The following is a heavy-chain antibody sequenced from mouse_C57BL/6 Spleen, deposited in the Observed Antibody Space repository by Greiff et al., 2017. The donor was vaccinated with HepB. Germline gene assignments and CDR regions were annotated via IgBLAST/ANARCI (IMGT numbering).Heavy chain of an antibody. J-gene: IGHJ2*01. D-gene: IGHD2-4*01. CDR2: INPSSGYT. CDR3: GYDYDGYYFDY. Sequence: VQLQQSGAELAKPGASVKLSCKASGYTFTSYWMHWVKQRPGQGLEWIGYINPSSGYTKYNQKFKDKATLTADKSSSTAYMQLSSLTYEDSAVYDGGYDYDGYYFDYWGQGTTLTVSS. V-gene: IGHV1-7*01. CDR1: GYTFTSYW.